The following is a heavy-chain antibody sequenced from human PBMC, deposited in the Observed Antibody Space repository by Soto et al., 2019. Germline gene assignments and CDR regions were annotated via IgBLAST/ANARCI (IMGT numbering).Heavy chain of an antibody. CDR3: ARAATIFGVAPNWFDT. V-gene: IGHV4-30-2*01. D-gene: IGHD3-3*01. CDR2: IYHSGST. CDR1: GGSISSGGYS. Sequence: QLQLQESGSGLVKPSQTLSLTCAVSGGSISSGGYSWSWIRQPPGKGLEWIGYIYHSGSTYYNPSLKRRVTISVDRSKNQFSLKLSSVTAADTAVYYCARAATIFGVAPNWFDTWGQGTLVTVSS. J-gene: IGHJ5*02.